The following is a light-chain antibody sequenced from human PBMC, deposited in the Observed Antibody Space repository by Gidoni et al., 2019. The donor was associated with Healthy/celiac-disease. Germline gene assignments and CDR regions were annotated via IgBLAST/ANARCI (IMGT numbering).Light chain of an antibody. CDR2: GAS. CDR3: QQYGSSLT. J-gene: IGKJ3*01. Sequence: EIVLTQSPGTLSLSPGERATLSCRASQSVSSSYLAWYQQKPGQAPRLLIYGASSRATGIPDRFSGSGSGTDFTLTISRLEPEDFAVYYCQQYGSSLTLXPXTKVDIK. CDR1: QSVSSSY. V-gene: IGKV3-20*01.